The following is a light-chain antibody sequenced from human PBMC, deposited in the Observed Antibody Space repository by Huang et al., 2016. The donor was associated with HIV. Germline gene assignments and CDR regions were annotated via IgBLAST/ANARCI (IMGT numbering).Light chain of an antibody. CDR1: QSVSNS. J-gene: IGKJ2*01. Sequence: EIVMTQSPVTLSVSPGQRATLSCRASQSVSNSLAWYQQKPGQPPRLLIYGASTRATGIPGRFSGSGSGTEFTLTISSLQSEDFAVYYCQQYNNWPPGDTFGQGTKLEIK. CDR2: GAS. V-gene: IGKV3-15*01. CDR3: QQYNNWPPGDT.